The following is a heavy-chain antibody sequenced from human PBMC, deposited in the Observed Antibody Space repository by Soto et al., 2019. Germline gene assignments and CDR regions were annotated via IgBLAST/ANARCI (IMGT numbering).Heavy chain of an antibody. V-gene: IGHV3-23*01. Sequence: GGSLRLSCAASGFIFSAYAMSWVRQAPGKGLEWVSTISDSGGRTYYAASVKGRFTISRDNSKNTLYLLMNSLSAEDTALYYCTKFHGSGTYYNFPDYWGQGTLVTVSS. J-gene: IGHJ4*02. CDR1: GFIFSAYA. D-gene: IGHD3-10*01. CDR2: ISDSGGRT. CDR3: TKFHGSGTYYNFPDY.